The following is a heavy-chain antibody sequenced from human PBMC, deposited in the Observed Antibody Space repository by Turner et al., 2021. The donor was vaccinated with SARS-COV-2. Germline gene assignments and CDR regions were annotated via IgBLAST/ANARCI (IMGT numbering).Heavy chain of an antibody. CDR3: AREYYGLLAGYYLDS. V-gene: IGHV3-48*03. J-gene: IGHJ4*02. Sequence: EVQLVASGGGLVQPGGSLRLCCSASGFSFSTFEMNWVRQAPGKGLEWLSYINNGGSTIHYADSVKGRFTVSRDNAKNSLYLQLNSLKAEDTAVYYCAREYYGLLAGYYLDSWGQGTLVTVSS. D-gene: IGHD3-9*01. CDR1: GFSFSTFE. CDR2: INNGGSTI.